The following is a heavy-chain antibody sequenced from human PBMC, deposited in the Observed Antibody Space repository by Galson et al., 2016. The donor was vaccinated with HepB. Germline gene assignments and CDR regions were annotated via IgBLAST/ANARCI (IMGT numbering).Heavy chain of an antibody. V-gene: IGHV3-74*01. CDR2: INSDGSST. CDR3: VREEYGDDPIYYYYYGMDG. J-gene: IGHJ6*02. D-gene: IGHD4-17*01. CDR1: GFPFSRYW. Sequence: LRLSCAASGFPFSRYWMHWVRQAPGKGLVWVSRINSDGSSTTYADSVKGRFTISRDNAKNTLHLQMNSLRAEETALYYCVREEYGDDPIYYYYYGMDGWGQGTTVSVSS.